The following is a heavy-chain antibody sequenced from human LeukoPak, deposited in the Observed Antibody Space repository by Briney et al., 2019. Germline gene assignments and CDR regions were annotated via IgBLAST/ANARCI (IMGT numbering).Heavy chain of an antibody. V-gene: IGHV4-59*01. CDR3: ARDQQLVRGFDP. CDR2: IYYSGST. Sequence: SETLSLTCTVSGGSISSYYRSWILQPPGKGLEWIGYIYYSGSTNYNPSLKSRVTISVDTSKNQFSLKLSSVTAADTAVYYCARDQQLVRGFDPWGQGTLVTVSS. J-gene: IGHJ5*02. CDR1: GGSISSYY. D-gene: IGHD6-6*01.